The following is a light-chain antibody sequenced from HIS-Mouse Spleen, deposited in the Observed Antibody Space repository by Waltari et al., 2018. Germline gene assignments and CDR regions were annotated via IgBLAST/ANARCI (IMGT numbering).Light chain of an antibody. CDR1: QSVLYSSNNKKY. V-gene: IGKV4-1*01. CDR3: QQYYSTPYT. Sequence: DIVMTQSPDSLAVSLGERATSNRKSSQSVLYSSNNKKYLAWYQQKPGQPPKLLIYWASTREAGVPDRFSGSGSGTDFTLTISSLQAEDVAVYYCQQYYSTPYTFGQGTKLEIK. J-gene: IGKJ2*01. CDR2: WAS.